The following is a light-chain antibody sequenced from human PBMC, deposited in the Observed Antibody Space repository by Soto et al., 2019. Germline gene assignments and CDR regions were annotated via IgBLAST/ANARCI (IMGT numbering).Light chain of an antibody. CDR3: SSYTSSSTLV. J-gene: IGLJ2*01. CDR2: DVS. Sequence: QSALTQPASVSGSPGQSIAISCTGTSSDVGGYNYVSWYQQHPGQAPKLIIYDVSSRPSGVSDRFSDSKSVHTASLTISGLQAEDEADYYCSSYTSSSTLVFGGGTKLTVL. V-gene: IGLV2-14*03. CDR1: SSDVGGYNY.